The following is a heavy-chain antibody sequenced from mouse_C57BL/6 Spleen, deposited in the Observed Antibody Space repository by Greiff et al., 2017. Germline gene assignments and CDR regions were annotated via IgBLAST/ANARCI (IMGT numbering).Heavy chain of an antibody. Sequence: VMLVESGAELARPGASVKMSCKASGYTFTSYTMHWVKQRPGQGLEWIGYINPSSGYTKYNQKFKDKATLTADKSSSTAYMQLSSLTSEDSAVYYCARSYYDYDGDYFDYWGQGTTLTVSS. CDR2: INPSSGYT. D-gene: IGHD2-4*01. CDR1: GYTFTSYT. V-gene: IGHV1-4*01. J-gene: IGHJ2*01. CDR3: ARSYYDYDGDYFDY.